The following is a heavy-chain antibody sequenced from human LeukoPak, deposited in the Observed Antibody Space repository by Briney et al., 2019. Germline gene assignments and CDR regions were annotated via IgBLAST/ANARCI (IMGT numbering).Heavy chain of an antibody. CDR1: GFTFSSYA. Sequence: GGSLRLSCAASGFTFSSYAMHWVRQAPGKGLEWVAVISYDGSNKYYADSVKGRFTISRDNSKNTLYLQMNSLRAEDTAVYYCARDRATPYDFWSGYVYYYYGMDVWDQGTTVTVSS. V-gene: IGHV3-30-3*01. J-gene: IGHJ6*02. D-gene: IGHD3-3*01. CDR3: ARDRATPYDFWSGYVYYYYGMDV. CDR2: ISYDGSNK.